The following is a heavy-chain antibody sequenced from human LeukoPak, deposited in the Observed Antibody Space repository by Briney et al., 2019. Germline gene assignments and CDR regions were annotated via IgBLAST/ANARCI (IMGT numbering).Heavy chain of an antibody. J-gene: IGHJ4*02. CDR1: GFTFSSYE. CDR3: ARDEVTMVRGLFRFDF. CDR2: ISSSGSTI. D-gene: IGHD3-10*01. Sequence: PGGSLRLSCAASGFTFSSYEMNWVRKAPGKGLEWVSYISSSGSTIYYADSVKGRFTISRNNAKNSLYLQMNSLRAEDTAVYYCARDEVTMVRGLFRFDFWGQGTLVTVSS. V-gene: IGHV3-48*03.